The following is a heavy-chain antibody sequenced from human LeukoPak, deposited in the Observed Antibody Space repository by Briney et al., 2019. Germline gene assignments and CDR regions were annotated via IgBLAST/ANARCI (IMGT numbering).Heavy chain of an antibody. V-gene: IGHV4-39*01. CDR1: FNSIRSSSYY. D-gene: IGHD3-22*01. J-gene: IGHJ4*02. Sequence: SETLSLTCTVSFNSIRSSSYYWGWIRQFPGKGLEWIGYIYYTGSTYYSSSLKSRVTISVDTSNNQFSLRLNSVTAADTAVYYCVSRYYYDSSGYFLYWGQGTLVTVSS. CDR3: VSRYYYDSSGYFLY. CDR2: IYYTGST.